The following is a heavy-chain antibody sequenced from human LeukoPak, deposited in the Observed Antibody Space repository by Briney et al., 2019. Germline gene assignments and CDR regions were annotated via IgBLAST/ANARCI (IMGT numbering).Heavy chain of an antibody. CDR3: ALNMGEFLNWHFDS. Sequence: ASVKVSCKASGYTFTGYYMHWVRQAPGEGLEWMGWINPNSGGTNYAQKFQGRVTMTRDTSISTAYMELSRLRSDDTAVYYCALNMGEFLNWHFDSWGQGPLVTVSS. V-gene: IGHV1-2*02. CDR2: INPNSGGT. D-gene: IGHD3-16*01. J-gene: IGHJ5*01. CDR1: GYTFTGYY.